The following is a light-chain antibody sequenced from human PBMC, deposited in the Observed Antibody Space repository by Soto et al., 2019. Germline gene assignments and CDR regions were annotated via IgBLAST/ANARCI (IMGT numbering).Light chain of an antibody. CDR1: SSNIGAGYD. CDR3: QYYDSSLSGSV. J-gene: IGLJ2*01. Sequence: QAVVTQPPSVSGAPGQRVTISFTGSSSNIGAGYDVHWYQQLPGTAPKLLIYGNSNRPSGVPDRFSGSKSGTSASLAITGLQAEDEADYYCQYYDSSLSGSVFGGGTKLTVL. CDR2: GNS. V-gene: IGLV1-40*01.